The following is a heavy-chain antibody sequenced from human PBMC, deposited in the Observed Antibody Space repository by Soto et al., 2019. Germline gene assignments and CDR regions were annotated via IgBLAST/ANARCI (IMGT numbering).Heavy chain of an antibody. Sequence: QITLNESGPTQVKPRQTPTLTCTFSGFSLTTSGVGVGWIRQSPGKAPEWLALIYWDDDKRYSPSLKSRLTTTKDTSKNKVVLTMADLDPADTATYYCAHRVLRTVFGLVTTTAIYFDFWGQGTPVAVSS. CDR2: IYWDDDK. CDR1: GFSLTTSGVG. D-gene: IGHD3-3*01. CDR3: AHRVLRTVFGLVTTTAIYFDF. V-gene: IGHV2-5*02. J-gene: IGHJ4*02.